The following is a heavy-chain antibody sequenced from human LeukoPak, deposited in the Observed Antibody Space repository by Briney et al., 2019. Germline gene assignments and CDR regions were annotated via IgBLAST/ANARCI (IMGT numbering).Heavy chain of an antibody. CDR2: IIDSSSTI. J-gene: IGHJ4*02. Sequence: PGRTVRLLCAASGFTFSSYSMHWARQARGEGLEWVSYIIDSSSTIYYAAPVKGRFTISRDNAQNSLYLQMNSLRAEDTAVYDCAIPDNWNFDYWGQGTRVTVSS. CDR1: GFTFSSYS. V-gene: IGHV3-48*01. CDR3: AIPDNWNFDY. D-gene: IGHD1-20*01.